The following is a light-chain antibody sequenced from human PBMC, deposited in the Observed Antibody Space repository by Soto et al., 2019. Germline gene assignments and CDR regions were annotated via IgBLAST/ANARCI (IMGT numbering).Light chain of an antibody. CDR2: KAS. J-gene: IGKJ1*01. CDR1: QSISSW. CDR3: QQCYNTPRT. Sequence: DIQMTQSPSTLSVSVGERVTITCRASQSISSWLAWYQQKPGKAPKLLIYKASSLESGVPSRFSGSGSGTEFTLTISSLQSEDFATYYCQQCYNTPRTFGQGTKVDIK. V-gene: IGKV1-5*03.